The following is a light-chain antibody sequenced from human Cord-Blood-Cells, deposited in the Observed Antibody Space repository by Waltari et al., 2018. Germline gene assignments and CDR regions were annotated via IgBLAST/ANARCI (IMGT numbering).Light chain of an antibody. CDR1: QRISSY. V-gene: IGKV1-39*01. J-gene: IGKJ3*01. CDR3: PQSYSTPCT. Sequence: DIQMTQSLSSVAASVGDRVTINCRESQRISSYLNWYQQKQGKAPKLLIYAASSLQSGVPSRFSGSGSGTDVTLTISSLQPEDFATYYCPQSYSTPCTFGPGTKVDIK. CDR2: AAS.